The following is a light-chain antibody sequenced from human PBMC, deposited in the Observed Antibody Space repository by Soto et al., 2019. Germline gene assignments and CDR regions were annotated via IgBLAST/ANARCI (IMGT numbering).Light chain of an antibody. CDR2: SAS. Sequence: DIQMTQSPSSLSASIGDRVTITCRANQHISNYVNWYQQRPGKATRVLIFSASTLQSGVPSRFSGSGSGTDFTLTISSLEPEDFGTYFCQQSYSTPGALTFGGGTMVDIK. CDR1: QHISNY. V-gene: IGKV1-39*01. J-gene: IGKJ4*01. CDR3: QQSYSTPGALT.